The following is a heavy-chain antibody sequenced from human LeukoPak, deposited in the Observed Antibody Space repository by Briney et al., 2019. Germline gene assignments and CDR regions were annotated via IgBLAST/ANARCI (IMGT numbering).Heavy chain of an antibody. J-gene: IGHJ3*02. D-gene: IGHD1-26*01. CDR1: GDSISTYF. Sequence: ASETLSLTCTVSGDSISTYFWTWIRQPAGKGLEWIGRIHVTGNSDYNPSLKSRVSMSVDTSKTQFSLKSTSVTAADTAVYYCARGGSSFRIVGAETTGFAFDIWGRGTLVTVSS. V-gene: IGHV4-4*07. CDR2: IHVTGNS. CDR3: ARGGSSFRIVGAETTGFAFDI.